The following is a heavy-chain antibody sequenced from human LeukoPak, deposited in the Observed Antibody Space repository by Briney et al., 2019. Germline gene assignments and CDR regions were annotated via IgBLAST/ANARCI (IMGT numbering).Heavy chain of an antibody. CDR1: GYTFTGYY. CDR2: INPNSGDT. J-gene: IGHJ5*02. Sequence: GASVKVSCKASGYTFTGYYMHWVRQAPGQGLEWMGWINPNSGDTNYAQKFQGRVTMTRDTSISTAYMELSRLRSDDTAVYYCARESQYNWFDPWGQGTLVTVSS. CDR3: ARESQYNWFDP. V-gene: IGHV1-2*02.